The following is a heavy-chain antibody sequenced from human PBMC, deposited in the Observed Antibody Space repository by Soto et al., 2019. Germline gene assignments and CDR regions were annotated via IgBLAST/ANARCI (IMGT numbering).Heavy chain of an antibody. J-gene: IGHJ5*02. CDR3: ARYRYGSGSNYNWFDP. Sequence: GSLRLSCAASGFTFSDYYMIWIRQAPGKGLEWVSYISSSGSTIYYADSVKGRFTISRDNAKNSLYLQMNSLRAEDTAVYYCARYRYGSGSNYNWFDPWGQGTLVTVSS. V-gene: IGHV3-11*01. CDR1: GFTFSDYY. D-gene: IGHD3-10*01. CDR2: ISSSGSTI.